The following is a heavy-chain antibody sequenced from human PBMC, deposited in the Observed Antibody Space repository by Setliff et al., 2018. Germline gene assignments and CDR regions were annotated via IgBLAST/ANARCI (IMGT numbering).Heavy chain of an antibody. D-gene: IGHD1-26*01. Sequence: ETLSLTCAVSGGSISSSNWWSWVRQAPGKGLEWVANIKQDGSEKYYADSVKGRFTISRDNSKNTLFLQMNSLRAEDTAVYYCAREVVGAPSTFDIWGQGTMVTVSS. CDR3: AREVVGAPSTFDI. CDR2: IKQDGSEK. V-gene: IGHV3-7*01. J-gene: IGHJ3*02. CDR1: GGSISSSNW.